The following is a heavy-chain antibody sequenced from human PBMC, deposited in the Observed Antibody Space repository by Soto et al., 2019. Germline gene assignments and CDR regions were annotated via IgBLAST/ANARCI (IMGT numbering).Heavy chain of an antibody. CDR1: GGSISSDGYS. Sequence: QLQLQESGSGLVKPPQTLSLTGAVSGGSISSDGYSWSWVRQPPGKGLEWIGYIYHGGVAYYNPSLKSRVTRSVDRSNTQFSRNLRSVTAADTVMYYCARGEPYCSGGPCSYRFGPWGQGTLGTVCS. V-gene: IGHV4-30-2*01. D-gene: IGHD2-15*01. CDR2: IYHGGVA. J-gene: IGHJ5*02. CDR3: ARGEPYCSGGPCSYRFGP.